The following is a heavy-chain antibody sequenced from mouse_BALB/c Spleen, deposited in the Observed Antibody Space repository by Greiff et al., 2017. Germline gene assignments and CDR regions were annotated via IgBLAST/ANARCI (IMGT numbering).Heavy chain of an antibody. CDR1: GYTFTSYY. CDR2: INPSNGGT. D-gene: IGHD2-14*01. V-gene: IGHV1S81*02. CDR3: TRSGAYYRYDAYFDY. J-gene: IGHJ2*01. Sequence: QVQLQQPGAELVKPGASVKLSCKASGYTFTSYYMYWVKQRPVQGLEWIGGINPSNGGTNFNEKFKSKATLTVDKSSSTAYMQLSSLTSEDSAVYYCTRSGAYYRYDAYFDYWGQGTTLTVSS.